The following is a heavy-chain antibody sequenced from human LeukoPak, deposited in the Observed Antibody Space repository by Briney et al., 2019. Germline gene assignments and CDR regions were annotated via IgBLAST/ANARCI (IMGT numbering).Heavy chain of an antibody. CDR3: ARAALGGYYDSSGYDY. CDR1: GFTFSSYS. CDR2: ISGSGSTM. V-gene: IGHV3-48*01. D-gene: IGHD3-22*01. Sequence: GGSLRLSCAASGFTFSSYSMNWVRQAPGKELEWVSYISGSGSTMYYAGSLRGRFTISRDNAEKSLYLQMNSLRAEDTAVYYCARAALGGYYDSSGYDYWGQGTLVTVSS. J-gene: IGHJ4*02.